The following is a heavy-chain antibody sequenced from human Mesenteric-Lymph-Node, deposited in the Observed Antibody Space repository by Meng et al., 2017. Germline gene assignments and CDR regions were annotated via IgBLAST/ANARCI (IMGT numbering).Heavy chain of an antibody. CDR1: GFSLSTSGVG. CDR2: IYWNDDK. CDR3: ERTAPIAAAGTVTDTYYYYYGMDV. J-gene: IGHJ6*02. Sequence: SGPTLVKPTQTLTLTCTFSGFSLSTSGVGVGWIRQPPGKALEWLALIYWNDDKRYSPSLKSRPTISKDTAKSQVVLTMTNMDPVDTATYDGERTAPIAAAGTVTDTYYYYYGMDVWGQGTTVTVSS. V-gene: IGHV2-5*01. D-gene: IGHD6-13*01.